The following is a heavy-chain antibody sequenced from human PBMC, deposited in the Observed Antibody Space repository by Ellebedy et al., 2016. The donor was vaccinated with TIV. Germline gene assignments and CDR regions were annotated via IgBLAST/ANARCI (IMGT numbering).Heavy chain of an antibody. Sequence: PSETLSLTCAVSGGPITSYYWSWIRQSPGKGLEWIGFISYSGNTNYNPSLKSRVSISVDTSKTRFSLKLTSVTAADAAVYYCALAGPYFFYGLNVWGQGTTVTVSS. V-gene: IGHV4-59*01. CDR3: ALAGPYFFYGLNV. CDR1: GGPITSYY. CDR2: ISYSGNT. J-gene: IGHJ6*01.